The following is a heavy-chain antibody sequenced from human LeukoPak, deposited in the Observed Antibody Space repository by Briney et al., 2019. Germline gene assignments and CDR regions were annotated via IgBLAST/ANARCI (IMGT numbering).Heavy chain of an antibody. CDR3: ARDLDGSGSYEDY. V-gene: IGHV1-2*02. CDR2: INPNSGGT. Sequence: GASVKVSCKASGYTFTGYYMHWVRQAPGQGLEWMGWINPNSGGTNYAQKFQGRVTMTRDTSISTAYMELSRLRSDDTAVYYCARDLDGSGSYEDYWGQGTLVTVSS. D-gene: IGHD3-10*01. J-gene: IGHJ4*02. CDR1: GYTFTGYY.